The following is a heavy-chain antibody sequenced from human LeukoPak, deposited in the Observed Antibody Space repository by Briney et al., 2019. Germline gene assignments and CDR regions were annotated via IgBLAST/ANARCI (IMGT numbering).Heavy chain of an antibody. CDR1: GYTFTGYY. D-gene: IGHD6-19*01. CDR2: INLNSGGT. J-gene: IGHJ6*03. V-gene: IGHV1-2*02. CDR3: ARAVSSGYGYYYYMDV. Sequence: ASVKVSCKASGYTFTGYYMHWVRQAPGQGLEWMGWINLNSGGTNYAQKFQGRVTMTRDTSISTAYMELSRLRSDDTAVYYCARAVSSGYGYYYYMDVWGKGTTVTVSS.